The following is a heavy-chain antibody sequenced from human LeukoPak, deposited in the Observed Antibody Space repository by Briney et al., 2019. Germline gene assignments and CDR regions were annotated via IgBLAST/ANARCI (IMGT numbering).Heavy chain of an antibody. Sequence: SGTLSLTCTVSGGSISSSTYYWGWIRQPPGKGLEWIGSIYYSGSTYYTPSLKSRVTISVDTSKNQFSLKLSSVTAADTAVYYCARSSTIHGHFDYWGQGTLVTVS. V-gene: IGHV4-39*01. CDR2: IYYSGST. CDR3: ARSSTIHGHFDY. CDR1: GGSISSSTYY. J-gene: IGHJ4*02. D-gene: IGHD5-18*01.